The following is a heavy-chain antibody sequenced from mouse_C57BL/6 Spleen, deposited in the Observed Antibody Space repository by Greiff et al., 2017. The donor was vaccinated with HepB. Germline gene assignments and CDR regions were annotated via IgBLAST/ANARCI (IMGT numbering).Heavy chain of an antibody. V-gene: IGHV5-9-1*02. D-gene: IGHD2-4*01. Sequence: EVKLVESGEGLVKPGGSLKLSCAASGFTFSSYAMSWVRQTPEKRLEWVAYISSGGDYIYYADTVKGRFTISRDNARNTLYLQMSSLKSEDTAMYYCTRFYDYGPGDYWGQGTSVTVSS. J-gene: IGHJ4*01. CDR2: ISSGGDYI. CDR3: TRFYDYGPGDY. CDR1: GFTFSSYA.